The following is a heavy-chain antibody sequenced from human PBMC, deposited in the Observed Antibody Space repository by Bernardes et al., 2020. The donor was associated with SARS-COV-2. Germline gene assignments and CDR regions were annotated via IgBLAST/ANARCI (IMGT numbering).Heavy chain of an antibody. Sequence: SVKVSCKASGGTFSSYAISWVRQAPGQGLEWMGGIIPIFGTANYAQKFQGRVTITADESTSTAYMELSSLRSKDTAVYYCASSGRRATVTTFGGNYWGQGTLVTVSS. CDR1: GGTFSSYA. D-gene: IGHD4-17*01. CDR2: IIPIFGTA. V-gene: IGHV1-69*13. J-gene: IGHJ4*02. CDR3: ASSGRRATVTTFGGNY.